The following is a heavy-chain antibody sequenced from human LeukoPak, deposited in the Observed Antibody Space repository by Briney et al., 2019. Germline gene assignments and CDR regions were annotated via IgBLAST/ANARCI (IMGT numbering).Heavy chain of an antibody. Sequence: GGSLRLSCAASGFTFSTYGMSWVRQAPGKGLEWVASIKQDGSEKNYVDSVKGRFTISRDNAKSSLYLQMNSLRVEDTALYYCARVQSGGGLAAAGPFDYWGQGTLVTVSS. D-gene: IGHD6-13*01. CDR1: GFTFSTYG. J-gene: IGHJ4*02. CDR2: IKQDGSEK. CDR3: ARVQSGGGLAAAGPFDY. V-gene: IGHV3-7*03.